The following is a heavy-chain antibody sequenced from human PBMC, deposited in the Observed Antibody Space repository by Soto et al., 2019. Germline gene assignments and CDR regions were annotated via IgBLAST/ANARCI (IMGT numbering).Heavy chain of an antibody. D-gene: IGHD6-19*01. Sequence: SETLSLTCAVYGVSFSGYHWSWIRQPPGKGLEWIGHIYYSGSTNYNPSLKSRLTMSVDSSKNQFSLKLSSVTAADTAVYYCARRNGDHRGGWYKNWFDSWGQGSLVTVSS. CDR2: IYYSGST. CDR3: ARRNGDHRGGWYKNWFDS. J-gene: IGHJ5*01. CDR1: GVSFSGYH. V-gene: IGHV4-59*08.